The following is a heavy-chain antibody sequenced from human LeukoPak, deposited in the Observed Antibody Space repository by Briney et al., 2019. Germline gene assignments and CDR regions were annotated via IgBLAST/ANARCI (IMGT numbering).Heavy chain of an antibody. Sequence: PSETLSLTCTVSGGSISSYYWSWIRQPPGKGLEWIGYIYYSGSTNYNPSLKSRVTISVDTSKNQFSLKLSSVTAADTAVYYCARANYYGSGSYYRLGYYYYMDVWGKGTTVTISS. D-gene: IGHD3-10*01. CDR1: GGSISSYY. CDR2: IYYSGST. J-gene: IGHJ6*03. V-gene: IGHV4-59*01. CDR3: ARANYYGSGSYYRLGYYYYMDV.